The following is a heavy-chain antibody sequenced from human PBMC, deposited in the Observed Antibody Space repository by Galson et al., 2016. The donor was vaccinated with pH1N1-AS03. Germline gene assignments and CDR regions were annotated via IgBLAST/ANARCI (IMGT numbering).Heavy chain of an antibody. D-gene: IGHD1-1*01. CDR1: GYPFTDYY. Sequence: SVKVSCKASGYPFTDYYIHWVRQAPGQGLEWMGRLTPNSGVTNYAQKFQGRVTMTRDMSLTPAYMELSSLKSDDTAVYYCETKQQLASWGQGTLVTVSS. J-gene: IGHJ4*02. CDR2: LTPNSGVT. V-gene: IGHV1-2*06. CDR3: ETKQQLAS.